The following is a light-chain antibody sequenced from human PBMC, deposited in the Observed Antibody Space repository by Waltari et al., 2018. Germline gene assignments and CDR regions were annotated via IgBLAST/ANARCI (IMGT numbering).Light chain of an antibody. CDR2: AAS. CDR3: QQANSFPLT. Sequence: DIQMTQSPSSVSASVGDRVTITCRASQGITSYLDWYQHKPGKAPKLLNCAASYLQSGVPSRFSGSGSGTYFTLTISSLQPEDFGIYYCQQANSFPLTFGGGTKVEIK. CDR1: QGITSY. J-gene: IGKJ4*01. V-gene: IGKV1-12*01.